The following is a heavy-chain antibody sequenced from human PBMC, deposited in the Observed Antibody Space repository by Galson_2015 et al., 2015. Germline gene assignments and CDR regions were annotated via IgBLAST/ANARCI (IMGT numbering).Heavy chain of an antibody. CDR1: GLTLSKFW. V-gene: IGHV3-74*01. CDR2: INTDGSTT. D-gene: IGHD2-15*01. J-gene: IGHJ4*02. Sequence: SLRLSCAASGLTLSKFWVQWVRQAPGKGLEWVSSINTDGSTTNYADSVRGRFTISRDNARNTVYLQMNSLSAGDTAVYYCARPYYGSDSFYSSPDHWGQGTLVTVSS. CDR3: ARPYYGSDSFYSSPDH.